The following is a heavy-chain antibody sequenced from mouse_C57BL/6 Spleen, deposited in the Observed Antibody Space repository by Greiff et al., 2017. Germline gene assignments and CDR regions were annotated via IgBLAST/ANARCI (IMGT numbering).Heavy chain of an antibody. CDR3: VRHGTSYDCYYEDYSMDY. CDR2: IRSKSNNYAT. D-gene: IGHD2-3*01. CDR1: GFSFNTYA. J-gene: IGHJ4*01. Sequence: EVMLVESGGGLVQPKGSLKLSCAASGFSFNTYAMNWVRQAPGQGLEWVARIRSKSNNYATYYADSVKDRFTISRDDSESMLYLQMNNLKTEDTSMYYCVRHGTSYDCYYEDYSMDYWGQGTSVTVSS. V-gene: IGHV10-1*01.